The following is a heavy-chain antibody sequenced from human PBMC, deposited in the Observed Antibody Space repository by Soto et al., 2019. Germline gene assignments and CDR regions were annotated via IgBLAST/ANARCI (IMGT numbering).Heavy chain of an antibody. CDR3: AKDSRDIVVVPAANTRQYYYYMDV. V-gene: IGHV3-30*18. CDR1: GFTFSSYG. Sequence: PGGSLRLSCAASGFTFSSYGMHWVRQAPGKGLEWVAVISYDGSNKYYADSVKGRFTISRDNSKNTLYLQMNSLRAEDTAVYYCAKDSRDIVVVPAANTRQYYYYMDVWGKGTTVTVSS. J-gene: IGHJ6*03. CDR2: ISYDGSNK. D-gene: IGHD2-2*01.